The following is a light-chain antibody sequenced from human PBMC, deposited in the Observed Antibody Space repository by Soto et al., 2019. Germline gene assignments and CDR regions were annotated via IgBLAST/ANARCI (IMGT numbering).Light chain of an antibody. J-gene: IGLJ1*01. CDR1: ISNIGNNY. CDR3: ATWDSTLNAGL. Sequence: QSVLTQPPSMSAAPGQKVTISCSGSISNIGNNYVSWYQHLPGAAPKLLIYENYKRPSGVPDRISGSKSGTSATLGITGLQTGDEADYYCATWDSTLNAGLFGTGTKLTVL. V-gene: IGLV1-51*01. CDR2: ENY.